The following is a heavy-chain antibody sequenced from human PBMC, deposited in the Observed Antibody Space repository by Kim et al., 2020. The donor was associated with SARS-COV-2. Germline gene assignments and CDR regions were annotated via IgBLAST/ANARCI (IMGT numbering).Heavy chain of an antibody. CDR3: ARDGRATTNYNWFDL. CDR1: GFTVSSNY. V-gene: IGHV3-66*01. Sequence: GGSLRLSCVASGFTVSSNYMSWVRQAPGKGLEWLSVLYAGGNIFYAASATGRFTITRDNSKNTFFFQMNSLRAEDTAVYYCARDGRATTNYNWFDLWGQGTLVPVSS. J-gene: IGHJ5*02. CDR2: LYAGGNI. D-gene: IGHD2-8*01.